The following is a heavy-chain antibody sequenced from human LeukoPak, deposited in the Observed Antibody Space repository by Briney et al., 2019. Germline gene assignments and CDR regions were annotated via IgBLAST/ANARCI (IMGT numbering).Heavy chain of an antibody. CDR2: IYYSGST. J-gene: IGHJ4*02. D-gene: IGHD3-22*01. V-gene: IGHV4-59*01. CDR1: GGSISTYY. Sequence: SSETLSLTCTVSGGSISTYYWSWIRQPPGKALEWIGYIYYSGSTNYNPSLKSRVTISVDTSKKQFSLKLSSVTAADTAVYYCARLDYYDSSGHIDYWGQGTLVTVSS. CDR3: ARLDYYDSSGHIDY.